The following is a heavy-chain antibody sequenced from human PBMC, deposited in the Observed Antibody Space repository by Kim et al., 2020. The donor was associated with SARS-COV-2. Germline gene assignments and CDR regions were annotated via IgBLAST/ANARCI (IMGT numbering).Heavy chain of an antibody. D-gene: IGHD6-19*01. CDR2: ISYDGSNK. V-gene: IGHV3-30*18. CDR3: AKDLGFSSDGRNY. J-gene: IGHJ4*02. Sequence: GGSLRLSFAASGFTFSSYGMHWVRQAPGKGLEWVAVISYDGSNKYYADSVKGRFTISRDNSKNTLYLQMNSLRAEDTAVYYCAKDLGFSSDGRNYWGQGTLVTVSS. CDR1: GFTFSSYG.